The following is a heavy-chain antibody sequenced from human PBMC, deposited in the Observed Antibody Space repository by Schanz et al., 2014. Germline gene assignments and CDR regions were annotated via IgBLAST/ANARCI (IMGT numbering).Heavy chain of an antibody. Sequence: VQLLQFGGGVVQPGRSLRLSCAASGFTFSSYAMSWVRQAPGKGLEWVSTISASGGSTYYADSVKGRFTISRDNSKNILYLQMNSLRAEDTAVYYCAKQIHYDILTVTRNWGQGTLVTVSS. CDR1: GFTFSSYA. V-gene: IGHV3-23*01. CDR2: ISASGGST. D-gene: IGHD3-9*01. CDR3: AKQIHYDILTVTRN. J-gene: IGHJ4*02.